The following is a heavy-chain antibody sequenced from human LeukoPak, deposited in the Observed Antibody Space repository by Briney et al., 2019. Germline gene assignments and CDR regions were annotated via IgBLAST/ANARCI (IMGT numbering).Heavy chain of an antibody. D-gene: IGHD2-15*01. CDR1: GFTFSSYS. V-gene: IGHV3-48*02. CDR2: ISSSSSTI. Sequence: PGGSLRLSCAASGFTFSSYSMNWVRQAPGKGLEWVSYISSSSSTIYYADSVKGRFTISRDNAKNSLYLQMNSLRDEDTAVYYXXXXXXXXAVEAPLDYWGQGTLVTVSS. J-gene: IGHJ4*02. CDR3: XXXXXXXAVEAPLDY.